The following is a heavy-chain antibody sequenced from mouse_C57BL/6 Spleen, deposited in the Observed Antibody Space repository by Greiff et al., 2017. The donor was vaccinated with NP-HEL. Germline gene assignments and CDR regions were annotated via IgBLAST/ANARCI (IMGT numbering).Heavy chain of an antibody. CDR1: GYTFTSYW. V-gene: IGHV1-52*01. Sequence: QVQLKQPGAELVRPGSSVKLSCKASGYTFTSYWMHWVKQRPIQGLEWIGNIDPSDSETHYNQKFKDKATLTVDKSSSTAYMQLSSLTSEDSAVYYCARDYYSNLDYWGQGTTLTVSS. CDR2: IDPSDSET. CDR3: ARDYYSNLDY. D-gene: IGHD2-5*01. J-gene: IGHJ2*01.